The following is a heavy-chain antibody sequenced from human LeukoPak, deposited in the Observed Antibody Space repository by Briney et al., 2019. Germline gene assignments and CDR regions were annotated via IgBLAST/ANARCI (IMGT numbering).Heavy chain of an antibody. J-gene: IGHJ4*02. CDR2: TYYRSRWHN. Sequence: PSQTLSLTCAISGDGVSSKSATWNWIRQSPSRGLEWLGRTYYRSRWHNDYAVSVKSRISINPDTSKNQFSLQLNSVTPEDTAVYYCVRVGDMITFGGVIVEGYFDYWGQGTLVTVSS. D-gene: IGHD3-16*02. CDR3: VRVGDMITFGGVIVEGYFDY. CDR1: GDGVSSKSAT. V-gene: IGHV6-1*01.